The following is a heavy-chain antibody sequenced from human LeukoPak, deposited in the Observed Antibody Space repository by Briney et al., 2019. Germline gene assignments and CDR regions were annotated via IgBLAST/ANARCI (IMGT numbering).Heavy chain of an antibody. V-gene: IGHV1-2*02. CDR3: ARAHYYYYYMDV. CDR1: GYTFTGYY. Sequence: ASVKVSCKASGYTFTGYYMHWVRQAPGQGLEWMGWINPNSGGTNYAQKFQGRVSMTRDTSISTAYMELSRLRSDDTAVYYCARAHYYYYYMDVWGKGTTVTVSS. CDR2: INPNSGGT. J-gene: IGHJ6*03.